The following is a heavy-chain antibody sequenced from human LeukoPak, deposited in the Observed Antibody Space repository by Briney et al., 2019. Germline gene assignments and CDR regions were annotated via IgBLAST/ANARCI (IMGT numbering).Heavy chain of an antibody. Sequence: GASVKVSCKASGGTFSSYAISWARQAPGQGLEWMGRIIPILGIANYAQKFQGRVTITADKSTSTAYMELSSLRSEDTAVYYRARAQNYYDSSGSSDAFDIWGQGTMVTVSS. CDR3: ARAQNYYDSSGSSDAFDI. J-gene: IGHJ3*02. D-gene: IGHD3-22*01. V-gene: IGHV1-69*04. CDR1: GGTFSSYA. CDR2: IIPILGIA.